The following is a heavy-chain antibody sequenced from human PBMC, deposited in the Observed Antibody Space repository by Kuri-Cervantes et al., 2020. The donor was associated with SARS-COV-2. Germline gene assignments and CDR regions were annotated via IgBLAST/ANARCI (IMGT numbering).Heavy chain of an antibody. CDR2: IRYDGSNK. J-gene: IGHJ3*02. V-gene: IGHV3-30*02. Sequence: GESLKISCAASGFTFSSYGMHWVRQAPGKGLEWVAFIRYDGSNKYYADSVKGRFTISRDNSKNTLYLQMNSLRAEDTAVYYCARAAGEAITIFGVVILGAFDIWGQGTMVTVSS. CDR1: GFTFSSYG. D-gene: IGHD3-3*01. CDR3: ARAAGEAITIFGVVILGAFDI.